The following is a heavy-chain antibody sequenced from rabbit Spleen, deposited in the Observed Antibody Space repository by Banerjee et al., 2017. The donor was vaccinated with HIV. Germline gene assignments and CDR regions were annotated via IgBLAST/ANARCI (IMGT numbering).Heavy chain of an antibody. D-gene: IGHD7-1*01. CDR3: GRHTGGVGIAL. Sequence: QEQLEESGGGLVKPEGSLTLTCTASGFTISSSYWICWVRQAPGKGLEWIACIYTGSSGSTYYASWAKGRFTITRSTTLNTVTLQLNSLTAADTATYFCGRHTGGVGIALWGPGTLVTVS. CDR2: IYTGSSGST. CDR1: GFTISSSYW. V-gene: IGHV1S45*01. J-gene: IGHJ4*01.